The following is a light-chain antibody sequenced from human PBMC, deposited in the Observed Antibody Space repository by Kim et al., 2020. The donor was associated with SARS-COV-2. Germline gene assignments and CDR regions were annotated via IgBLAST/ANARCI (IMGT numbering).Light chain of an antibody. J-gene: IGKJ1*01. CDR2: DVS. CDR1: QSVSSYY. Sequence: EIVLTQSPGTLSLSPGERATLSCRASQSVSSYYLAWYQQKPSQAPRLLIYDVSNRATGITDRFSGSGSGTDFTLTISRLEPEDFAVYYCQQYHTSPRTFGQGTKVDIK. V-gene: IGKV3-20*01. CDR3: QQYHTSPRT.